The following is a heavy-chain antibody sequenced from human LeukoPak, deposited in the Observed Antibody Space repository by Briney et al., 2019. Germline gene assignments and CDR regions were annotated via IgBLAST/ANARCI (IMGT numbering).Heavy chain of an antibody. D-gene: IGHD3-10*01. J-gene: IGHJ5*02. Sequence: GGSLRLSCAASGFTFSSYAMSWVRQAPGKGLEWVSAISGSGGSTYYADSVKGRFTISRDNSKNTLYLQMNSLRAEDTAVYYCAKGFRGVITYCWFDPWGQGTLVTVSS. CDR2: ISGSGGST. CDR1: GFTFSSYA. V-gene: IGHV3-23*01. CDR3: AKGFRGVITYCWFDP.